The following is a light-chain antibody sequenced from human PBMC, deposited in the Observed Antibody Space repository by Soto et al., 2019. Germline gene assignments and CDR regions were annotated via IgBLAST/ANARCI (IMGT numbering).Light chain of an antibody. J-gene: IGKJ3*01. CDR1: QSISSY. Sequence: DIQMTQSPSSLSASVGDRVTITCRASQSISSYLNWYQQKPGKAPKLLIYAASSLQSGVPSRFSGSGSGTDFTLTISSLQPEDFATYYCQQSSSTPIFGHGTKVNIK. V-gene: IGKV1-39*01. CDR3: QQSSSTPI. CDR2: AAS.